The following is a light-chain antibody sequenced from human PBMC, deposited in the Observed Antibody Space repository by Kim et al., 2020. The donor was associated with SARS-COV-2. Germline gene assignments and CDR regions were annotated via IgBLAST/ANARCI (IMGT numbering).Light chain of an antibody. CDR2: DAS. J-gene: IGKJ5*01. Sequence: LSPGERATLSCRASQSVNSYLAWYQQKPGQAPRLLIYDASNRATGIPARFSGSGSGTDFTLTISSLEPEDFALYYCQQRTNWPITFGQGTRLEIK. CDR3: QQRTNWPIT. CDR1: QSVNSY. V-gene: IGKV3-11*01.